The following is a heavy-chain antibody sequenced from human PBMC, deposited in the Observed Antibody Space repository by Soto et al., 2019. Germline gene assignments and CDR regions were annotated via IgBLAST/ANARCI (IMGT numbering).Heavy chain of an antibody. V-gene: IGHV3-23*01. Sequence: GGSLRLSCAASGFTFSSYAMSWVRQAPGKGLEWVSAISGSGGSTYYADSVKGRFTISRDNSKNTLYLQMNSLRAEDTAVYYCAKAYGSGSYPYNYYYGMDVWGQGTTVTVSS. CDR2: ISGSGGST. D-gene: IGHD3-10*01. CDR1: GFTFSSYA. J-gene: IGHJ6*02. CDR3: AKAYGSGSYPYNYYYGMDV.